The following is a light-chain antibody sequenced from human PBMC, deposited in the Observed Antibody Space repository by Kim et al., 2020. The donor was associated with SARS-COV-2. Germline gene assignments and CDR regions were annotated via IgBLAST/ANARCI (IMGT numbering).Light chain of an antibody. CDR1: QSISSL. J-gene: IGKJ2*01. CDR3: QQYNSYLYT. CDR2: KAS. V-gene: IGKV1-5*03. Sequence: SASVGDRVTITCRTSQSISSLLAWYQQKPGKAAKLLIYKASSLESGVPSRFSGSGSGTEFTLTISNLQPDDFATYYCQQYNSYLYTFGQGTKLEI.